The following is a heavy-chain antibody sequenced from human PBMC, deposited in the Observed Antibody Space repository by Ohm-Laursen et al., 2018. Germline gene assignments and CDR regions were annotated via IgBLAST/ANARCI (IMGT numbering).Heavy chain of an antibody. D-gene: IGHD1-26*01. CDR1: GFTFSNYW. CDR2: IKQDGSEK. CDR3: ARGSQNAFDI. V-gene: IGHV3-7*04. Sequence: SLRLSCSASGFTFSNYWMRWVRQAPGKGLEWVANIKQDGSEKYYVDSVRGRFTISRDNAKNSLYLQMNSLRAEDTAVYYCARGSQNAFDIWGQGTMVTVSS. J-gene: IGHJ3*02.